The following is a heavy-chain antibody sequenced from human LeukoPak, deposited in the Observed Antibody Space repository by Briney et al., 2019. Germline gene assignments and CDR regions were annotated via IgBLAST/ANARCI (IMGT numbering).Heavy chain of an antibody. V-gene: IGHV4-4*02. Sequence: SETLSLTCAVSGGSISSSNWWSWVRQPPGKGLEWIAEIYHSGSTDYNPSLTSRVTISVDISKNQFSLKLSSVTAADTAVYYCAAVTTGLGYWGQGTLVTVSS. CDR1: GGSISSSNW. CDR3: AAVTTGLGY. CDR2: IYHSGST. J-gene: IGHJ4*02. D-gene: IGHD4-17*01.